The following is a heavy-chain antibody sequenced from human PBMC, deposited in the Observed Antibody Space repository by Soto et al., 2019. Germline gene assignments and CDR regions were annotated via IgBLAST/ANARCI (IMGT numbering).Heavy chain of an antibody. J-gene: IGHJ6*01. V-gene: IGHV3-15*07. CDR3: TTADGTQYYYYYNLDV. CDR2: IKTKADGGAT. D-gene: IGHD3-10*01. CDR1: GFTFSNAY. Sequence: EVQLVESGGGLVKPGGSLRLSCAASGFTFSNAYMNWVRQAPGKGLEWVGRIKTKADGGATDYAAPVRDRFTISRDDSKNTLYLQMNSLNTEDTVVYYCTTADGTQYYYYYNLDVWGQGTTVAVSS.